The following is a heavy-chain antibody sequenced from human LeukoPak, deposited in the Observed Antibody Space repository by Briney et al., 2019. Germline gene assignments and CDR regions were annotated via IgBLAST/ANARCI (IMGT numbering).Heavy chain of an antibody. CDR3: ASNPLDCSSTSCYGPTGY. CDR2: ISSSSSYI. V-gene: IGHV3-21*01. D-gene: IGHD2-2*01. CDR1: GFTFSGYS. J-gene: IGHJ4*02. Sequence: GGSLRLSCAASGFTFSGYSMNWVRQAPGKGLEWVSSISSSSSYIYYADSVKGRFTISRDNAKNSLYLQMNSLRAEDTAVYYCASNPLDCSSTSCYGPTGYWGQGTLVTVSS.